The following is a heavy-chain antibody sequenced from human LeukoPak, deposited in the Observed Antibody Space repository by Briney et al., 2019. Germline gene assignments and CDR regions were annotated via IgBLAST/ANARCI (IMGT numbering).Heavy chain of an antibody. Sequence: GGCLRLSCVVSGITPSNYGMSGVRPAPGRGREWVAGISDSGGRTNYAVSVKGRFTISRDNPNNTMYLQMNSLRAEDTGVYFCEKRGVVIRVILVGFHKEAYYFDSWGQGALVTVSS. CDR2: ISDSGGRT. CDR1: GITPSNYG. J-gene: IGHJ4*02. CDR3: EKRGVVIRVILVGFHKEAYYFDS. D-gene: IGHD3-22*01. V-gene: IGHV3-23*01.